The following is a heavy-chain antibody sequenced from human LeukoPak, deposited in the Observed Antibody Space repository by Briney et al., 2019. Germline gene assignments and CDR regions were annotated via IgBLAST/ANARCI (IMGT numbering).Heavy chain of an antibody. Sequence: GGSLRLSCAASGFTFSSYAMSWVRQAPGKGLEWVAFIRYDGSNKYYADSVKGRFTISRDNSKNTLYLQMNSLRAEDTAVYYCAGRGMDVWGKGTTVTISS. D-gene: IGHD3-10*01. J-gene: IGHJ6*03. CDR1: GFTFSSYA. CDR3: AGRGMDV. CDR2: IRYDGSNK. V-gene: IGHV3-30*02.